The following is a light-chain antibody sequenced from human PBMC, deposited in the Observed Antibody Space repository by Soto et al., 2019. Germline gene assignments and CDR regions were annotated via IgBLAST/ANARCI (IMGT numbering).Light chain of an antibody. V-gene: IGLV1-44*01. Sequence: QSVLTQPPAASGTPGQTVTISCSGSTSNIVSNTVNWYQQFPGSAPKLRIYSNDQRPSGVPDRFSGSKSVTTASLAISGLQSDDEADYHCAAWDDSLNGVVFGGGTKLTVL. J-gene: IGLJ3*02. CDR3: AAWDDSLNGVV. CDR1: TSNIVSNT. CDR2: SND.